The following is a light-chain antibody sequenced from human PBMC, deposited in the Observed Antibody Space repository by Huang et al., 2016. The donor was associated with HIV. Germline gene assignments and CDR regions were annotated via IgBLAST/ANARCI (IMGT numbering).Light chain of an antibody. Sequence: DIVMTQTPLSLSVTPGQPASISCKSSPSLLHSDGKTDLYVYLQKVGQSPQLLIYGVSNRFSGVPDRFSGSGSGTDFTLKISRMEAEDVGVYYCMQSIQLPLTFGGGTKVEIK. V-gene: IGKV2D-29*02. CDR3: MQSIQLPLT. CDR2: GVS. CDR1: PSLLHSDGKTD. J-gene: IGKJ4*01.